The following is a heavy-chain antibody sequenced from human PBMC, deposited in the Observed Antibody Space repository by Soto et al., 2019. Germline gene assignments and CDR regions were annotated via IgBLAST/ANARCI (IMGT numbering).Heavy chain of an antibody. V-gene: IGHV3-53*01. Sequence: PGGSLRRSCVVSGCTCSSYAMTWVRQAPGKGLEWVSVMYRGGTTHYADSFQGRFTISRDSSKNTLYLHMNSLRAEDTAVYYCARLSAPTGSYYTAPFDNWGQGTLVTVSS. CDR3: ARLSAPTGSYYTAPFDN. D-gene: IGHD3-10*01. CDR1: GCTCSSYA. CDR2: MYRGGTT. J-gene: IGHJ4*02.